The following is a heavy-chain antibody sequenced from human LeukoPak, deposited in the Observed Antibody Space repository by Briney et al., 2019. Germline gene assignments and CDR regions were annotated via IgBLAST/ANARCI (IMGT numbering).Heavy chain of an antibody. J-gene: IGHJ4*02. V-gene: IGHV4-61*02. Sequence: SETLSLTCTVSGGSISSGSYYWSWIRQPAGKGLEWIGRISTSGSTNYNPSLKSRITISVDTSKNQFSLNLSSVTAVDTAVYYRARAASQAFDYWGQGTLVTVSS. CDR3: ARAASQAFDY. CDR2: ISTSGST. CDR1: GGSISSGSYY.